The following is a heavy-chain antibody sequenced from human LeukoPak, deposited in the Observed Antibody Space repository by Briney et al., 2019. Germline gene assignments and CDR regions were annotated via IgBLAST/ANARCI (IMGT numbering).Heavy chain of an antibody. V-gene: IGHV1-2*02. CDR2: INPNSGGT. CDR3: ARDRYSNYGVPNRGAYYYYMDV. Sequence: ASVKVSCKASGYTFTGYYMHWVRQAPGQGLEWMGWINPNSGGTNYAQKFQGRVTMTKDTSISTAYMELSRLRSDDTAVYYCARDRYSNYGVPNRGAYYYYMDVWGKGTTVTVSS. D-gene: IGHD4-11*01. CDR1: GYTFTGYY. J-gene: IGHJ6*03.